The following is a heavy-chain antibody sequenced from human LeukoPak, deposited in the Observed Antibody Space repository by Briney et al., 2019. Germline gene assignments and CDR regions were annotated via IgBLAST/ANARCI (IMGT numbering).Heavy chain of an antibody. CDR3: AKDERQLDAFDI. CDR2: ISGSGGRT. V-gene: IGHV3-23*01. Sequence: GGSLRLSCAASGFTFSSYAMSWVRQAPGKGLEWVSGISGSGGRTYYADSVKGRFTISRDNSNNTLYLQVNSLRAEDTAIYYCAKDERQLDAFDIWGQGTMVTVSS. J-gene: IGHJ3*02. CDR1: GFTFSSYA. D-gene: IGHD6-13*01.